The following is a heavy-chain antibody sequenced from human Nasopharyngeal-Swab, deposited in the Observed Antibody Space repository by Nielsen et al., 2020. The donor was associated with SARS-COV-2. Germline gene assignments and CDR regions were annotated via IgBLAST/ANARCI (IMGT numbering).Heavy chain of an antibody. CDR2: IRSKANSYAT. D-gene: IGHD2-15*01. V-gene: IGHV3-73*01. J-gene: IGHJ4*02. CDR3: ISGQRGFDY. CDR1: GFTFSGSA. Sequence: GGSLRLSCAASGFTFSGSAMHWVRQASGKGLEWVGRIRSKANSYATAYAASVKGRFTISRDDSKNTAYLQMNSLKTEDTAVYYCISGQRGFDYWGQGTLVTVSS.